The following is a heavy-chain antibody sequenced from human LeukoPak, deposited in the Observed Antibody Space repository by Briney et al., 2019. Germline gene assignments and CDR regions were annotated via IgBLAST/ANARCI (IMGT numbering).Heavy chain of an antibody. J-gene: IGHJ3*02. CDR1: GGSISSGSYY. CDR2: IYTSGST. CDR3: ARDTVGPGWFGELGAFDI. Sequence: PSETLSLTCTVSGGSISSGSYYWSWIRQPAGKGLEWIGRIYTSGSTNYNPSLKSRVTISVDTSKNQFSLKLSSVTAADTAVYYCARDTVGPGWFGELGAFDIWGQGTMVTVSS. V-gene: IGHV4-61*02. D-gene: IGHD3-10*01.